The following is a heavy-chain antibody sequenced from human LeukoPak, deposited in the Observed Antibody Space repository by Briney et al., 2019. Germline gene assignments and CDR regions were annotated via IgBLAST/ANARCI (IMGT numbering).Heavy chain of an antibody. CDR1: GFTFSSYS. J-gene: IGHJ4*02. CDR2: ISSSSSYI. V-gene: IGHV3-21*01. CDR3: ARDQATYYDFWSGYYGFDY. D-gene: IGHD3-3*01. Sequence: GGSLRLSCAASGFTFSSYSMNWVRQAPGKGLEWVSSISSSSSYIYYADSVKGRFTISRDNAKNSLYLQMNSLRAEDTAVYYCARDQATYYDFWSGYYGFDYWGQGTLVTVSS.